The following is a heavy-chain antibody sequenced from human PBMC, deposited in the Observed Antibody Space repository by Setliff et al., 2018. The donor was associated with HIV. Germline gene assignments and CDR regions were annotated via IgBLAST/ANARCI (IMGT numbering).Heavy chain of an antibody. CDR3: TTVPGTVTTDYYYYMDV. CDR1: GFTFSTYW. CDR2: IKQDGSEK. J-gene: IGHJ6*03. V-gene: IGHV3-7*05. Sequence: GGSLRLSCAASGFTFSTYWMSWVRQAPGKGLEWVANIKQDGSEKNYMDSVKGRFTISRDNAKNTLYLQMNSLRAEDTAVYYCTTVPGTVTTDYYYYMDVWGIGTTVTSP. D-gene: IGHD4-17*01.